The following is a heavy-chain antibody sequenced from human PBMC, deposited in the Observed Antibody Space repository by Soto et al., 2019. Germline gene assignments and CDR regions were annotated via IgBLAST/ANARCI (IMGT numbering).Heavy chain of an antibody. CDR3: GENRGVGGRGLGDAFDI. CDR1: GFTFSSYA. CDR2: ISGSGGST. Sequence: PGGSLRLSCAASGFTFSSYAMSWVRQAPGKGLEWVSAISGSGGSTYYADSVKGRFTISRDNSKNTLYLQMNSLRADATAVYYWGENRGVGGRGLGDAFDIWGQGTMVTVSS. J-gene: IGHJ3*02. D-gene: IGHD3-10*01. V-gene: IGHV3-23*01.